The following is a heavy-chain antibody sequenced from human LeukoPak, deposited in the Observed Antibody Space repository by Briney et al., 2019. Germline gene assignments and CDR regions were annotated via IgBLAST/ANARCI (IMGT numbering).Heavy chain of an antibody. CDR3: ARHTHHRITIFGVVIINYFDY. V-gene: IGHV4-34*01. Sequence: SETLSLTCAVYGGSFSGYYWSWIRQPPGKGLEWIGEINHSGSTNYNPSLKSRVTISVDTSKNQFSLRLSSVTAADTAVYYCARHTHHRITIFGVVIINYFDYWGQGTLVTVSS. CDR1: GGSFSGYY. D-gene: IGHD3-3*01. J-gene: IGHJ4*02. CDR2: INHSGST.